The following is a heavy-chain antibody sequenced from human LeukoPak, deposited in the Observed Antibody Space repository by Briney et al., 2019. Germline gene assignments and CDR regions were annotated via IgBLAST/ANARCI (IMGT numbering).Heavy chain of an antibody. CDR1: GFTFSSYA. D-gene: IGHD1-26*01. V-gene: IGHV3-30*04. CDR2: ISYDGSNK. CDR3: AKAGSIRFDY. J-gene: IGHJ4*02. Sequence: PGGSLRLSCAASGFTFSSYAMHWVRQAPGKGLEWVAIISYDGSNKYYADSVKGRFTISRDNSKNTLYLQMNSLRVEDMAVYFCAKAGSIRFDYWGQGTLVTVSS.